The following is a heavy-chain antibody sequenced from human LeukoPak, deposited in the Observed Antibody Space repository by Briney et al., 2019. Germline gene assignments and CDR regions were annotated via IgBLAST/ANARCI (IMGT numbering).Heavy chain of an antibody. CDR3: ARRHNDFWSGYPI. Sequence: PSETLSLTCAVHGGSFSDYYWTWIRQPPGKGLEWIGEINHSGSTNYNPSLRSRVTISVDTSKNQFSLKLSSVTAADTALYYCARRHNDFWSGYPIWGQGTMVTVSS. D-gene: IGHD3-3*01. J-gene: IGHJ3*02. V-gene: IGHV4-34*01. CDR1: GGSFSDYY. CDR2: INHSGST.